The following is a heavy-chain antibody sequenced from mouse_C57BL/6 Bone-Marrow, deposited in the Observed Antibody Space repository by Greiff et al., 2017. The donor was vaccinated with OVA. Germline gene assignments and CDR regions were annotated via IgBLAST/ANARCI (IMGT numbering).Heavy chain of an antibody. D-gene: IGHD1-1*01. Sequence: EVMLVESGGGLVKPGGSLKLSCAASGFTFSDYGMHWVRQAPEKGLEWVAYISSGSSTIYYADTVKGRFTISRDNAKTTLFLQVTSLVSEDTAMYYCAILFITAYWGQGTTLTVSS. CDR3: AILFITAY. J-gene: IGHJ2*01. CDR2: ISSGSSTI. V-gene: IGHV5-17*01. CDR1: GFTFSDYG.